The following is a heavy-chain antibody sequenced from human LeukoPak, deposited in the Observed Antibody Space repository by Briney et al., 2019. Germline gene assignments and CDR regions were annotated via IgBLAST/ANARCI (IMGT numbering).Heavy chain of an antibody. Sequence: SGTLSLTCTVSGGSISSYYWSWIRQPAGKGLEWIGRIYTSGSTNYNPSLKSRVTISVDTSKNQFSLKLSSVTAADTAVYYCARVVHYYDSSGLWFDPWGQGTLVIVSS. V-gene: IGHV4-4*07. D-gene: IGHD3-22*01. CDR2: IYTSGST. CDR1: GGSISSYY. CDR3: ARVVHYYDSSGLWFDP. J-gene: IGHJ5*02.